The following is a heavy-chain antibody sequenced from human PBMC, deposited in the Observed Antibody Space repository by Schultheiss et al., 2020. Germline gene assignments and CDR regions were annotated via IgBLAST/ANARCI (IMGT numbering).Heavy chain of an antibody. CDR1: EYTFARYW. CDR2: IYPGDSDT. J-gene: IGHJ4*02. V-gene: IGHV5-51*01. D-gene: IGHD6-13*01. CDR3: ARVAAADYYFDY. Sequence: GESLKISCKGSEYTFARYWIAWVRQMPGKGLEWMGIIYPGDSDTRYSPSFQGQVTISADKSISTAYLQWSSLKASDTAMYYCARVAAADYYFDYWGQGTLVNVSS.